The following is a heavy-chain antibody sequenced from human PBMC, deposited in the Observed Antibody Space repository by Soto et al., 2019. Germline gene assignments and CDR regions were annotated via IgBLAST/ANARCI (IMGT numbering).Heavy chain of an antibody. D-gene: IGHD6-6*01. J-gene: IGHJ6*02. CDR3: ARFSSSSGVYYYYGMDV. CDR2: IYPGDSDT. Sequence: GESLKISCNGSGYSFTSYWICWVRQMPWKGLEWMGIIYPGDSDTRYSPSFQGQVTISADKSISTAYLQWSSLKASDTAMYYCARFSSSSGVYYYYGMDVWGQGTTVTVSS. V-gene: IGHV5-51*01. CDR1: GYSFTSYW.